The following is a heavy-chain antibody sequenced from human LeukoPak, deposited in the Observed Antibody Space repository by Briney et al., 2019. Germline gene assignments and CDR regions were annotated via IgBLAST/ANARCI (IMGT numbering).Heavy chain of an antibody. V-gene: IGHV6-1*01. CDR1: GGSVPSNSAA. CDR3: ARVGSQYYFDY. D-gene: IGHD6-19*01. CDR2: TYYRSKWYN. Sequence: QTLPLTCAISGGSVPSNSAAWNCIRQSPSRGLEGLGRTYYRSKWYNDYAVSVKSRITINPDTSKNQFSLQLNSVTPEDTAVYYCARVGSQYYFDYWGQGTLVTVSS. J-gene: IGHJ4*02.